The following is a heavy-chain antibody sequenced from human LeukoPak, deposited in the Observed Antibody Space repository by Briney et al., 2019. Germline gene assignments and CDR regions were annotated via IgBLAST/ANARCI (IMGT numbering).Heavy chain of an antibody. CDR1: GGSISSYY. J-gene: IGHJ6*02. CDR2: IYYSGST. CDR3: ARGDYGDYVNYYYGMDV. Sequence: SETLSLTCTVSGGSISSYYWSWIRQPPGKGLEWIGYIYYSGSTNYNPSLKSRVTISVDTSKNQFSLKLSSVTAADTAVYYCARGDYGDYVNYYYGMDVRGQGTTVTVSS. V-gene: IGHV4-59*01. D-gene: IGHD4-17*01.